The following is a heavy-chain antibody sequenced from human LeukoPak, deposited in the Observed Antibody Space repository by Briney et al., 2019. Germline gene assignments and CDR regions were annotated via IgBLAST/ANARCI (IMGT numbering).Heavy chain of an antibody. CDR3: ARGAYGGNSYFDY. J-gene: IGHJ4*02. CDR2: IYSGGCT. CDR1: GFTVSSNY. D-gene: IGHD2-21*02. V-gene: IGHV3-53*01. Sequence: GGSLRLSCAASGFTVSSNYMSWVRQAPGKGLEWVSVIYSGGCTYYADSVKGRFTISRDNSKNTLYLQMNSLRAEDTAVYYCARGAYGGNSYFDYWGQGTLVTVSS.